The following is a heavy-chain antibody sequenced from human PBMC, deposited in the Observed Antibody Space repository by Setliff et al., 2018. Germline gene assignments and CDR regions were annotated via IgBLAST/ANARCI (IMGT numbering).Heavy chain of an antibody. CDR3: ALNPSWFGELFAWFDP. Sequence: SETLSLTCAVSGYSISSDYYWGWIRQPPGKGLEWIGSMYHSGSTYYNPSLKSRVTISVDTSKNQFSLKLSSVTVADTAVYYCALNPSWFGELFAWFDPWGQGTLVTVSS. CDR1: GYSISSDYY. D-gene: IGHD3-10*01. V-gene: IGHV4-38-2*01. CDR2: MYHSGST. J-gene: IGHJ5*02.